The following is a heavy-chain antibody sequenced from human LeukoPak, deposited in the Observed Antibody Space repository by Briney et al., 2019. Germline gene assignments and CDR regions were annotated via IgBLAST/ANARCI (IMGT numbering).Heavy chain of an antibody. V-gene: IGHV4-59*11. CDR1: GDSITSHY. CDR3: ATIKRGSIYVYFDF. CDR2: MFDSVNT. Sequence: SETLSLTCTLSGDSITSHYWSWLRHPPGKGLEWIAYMFDSVNTKDNPSLTSRLTLSADTSNSQFSMRLRYVTAADTAMYYCATIKRGSIYVYFDFWGQGIKVTVS. D-gene: IGHD5-18*01. J-gene: IGHJ4*02.